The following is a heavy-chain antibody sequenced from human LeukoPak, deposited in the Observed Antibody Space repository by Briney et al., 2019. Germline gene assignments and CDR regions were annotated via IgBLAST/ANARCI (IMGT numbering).Heavy chain of an antibody. J-gene: IGHJ5*02. V-gene: IGHV4-61*01. CDR1: GGSVSSGSYY. CDR2: IYYSGST. CDR3: ARGGTGIRFNRNWFDP. Sequence: PSETLSLTCTVSGGSVSSGSYYWSWIRQPPGKGLEWIGYIYYSGSTNYNPSLKSRVTISVDTSKNQFSLKVNSVTAADTAVYYCARGGTGIRFNRNWFDPWGQGTLVTVSS. D-gene: IGHD1-14*01.